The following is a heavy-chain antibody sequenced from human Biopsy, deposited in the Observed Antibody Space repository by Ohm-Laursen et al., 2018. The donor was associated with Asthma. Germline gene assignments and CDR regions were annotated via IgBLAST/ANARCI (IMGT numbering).Heavy chain of an antibody. CDR2: IHYSGST. J-gene: IGHJ5*02. D-gene: IGHD6-19*01. Sequence: SQTLSLTCTVSGASIKTDDHYWSWLRQPPGKGLEWFGFIHYSGSTSYNPSLKGGVTISVDTSKNQFSLKLSSVTAADTAVYYCARASVAASSNWFDLWGQSALVTVSS. V-gene: IGHV4-30-4*01. CDR3: ARASVAASSNWFDL. CDR1: GASIKTDDHY.